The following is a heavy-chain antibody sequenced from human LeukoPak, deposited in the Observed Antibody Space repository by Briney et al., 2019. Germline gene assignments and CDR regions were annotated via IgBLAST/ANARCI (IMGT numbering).Heavy chain of an antibody. D-gene: IGHD5-12*01. CDR1: GYTFTSYG. CDR2: ISAYNGNT. CDR3: AREGRYSGYDYPFDY. J-gene: IGHJ4*02. V-gene: IGHV1-18*01. Sequence: ASVKVSCKASGYTFTSYGISWVRQAPGQGLEWMGWISAYNGNTNYAQKRQGRVTMTTDTSTSTAYMELRSLRSDDTAVYYCAREGRYSGYDYPFDYWGQGTLVTVSS.